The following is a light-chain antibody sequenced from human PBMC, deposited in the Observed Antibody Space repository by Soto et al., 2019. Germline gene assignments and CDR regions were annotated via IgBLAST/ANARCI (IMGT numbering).Light chain of an antibody. J-gene: IGKJ5*01. CDR2: GAK. CDR3: QQCPATPLT. CDR1: QAISNY. V-gene: IGKV1-39*01. Sequence: DMQMTQSPSILSASVVDRDTSTCRASQAISNYLNWYQQKPGKAPNLLIFGAKTLQSGVPSRFSGSGYGTDFTLTITTLQPEDVGLYCCQQCPATPLTFGQGTRLEIK.